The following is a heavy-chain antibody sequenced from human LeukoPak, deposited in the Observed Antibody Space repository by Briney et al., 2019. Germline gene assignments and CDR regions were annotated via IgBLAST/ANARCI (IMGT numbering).Heavy chain of an antibody. J-gene: IGHJ4*02. D-gene: IGHD1-26*01. V-gene: IGHV3-30*18. CDR1: GFTFSIYG. CDR2: ISYDGSNK. CDR3: AKLVGATDYFDY. Sequence: GGSLRLSCAASGFTFSIYGMHWVRQAPGKGLEWVAVISYDGSNKYYADSVKGRFTISRDNSKNTLYLQMNSLRAEDTAVYYCAKLVGATDYFDYWGQGTLVTVSS.